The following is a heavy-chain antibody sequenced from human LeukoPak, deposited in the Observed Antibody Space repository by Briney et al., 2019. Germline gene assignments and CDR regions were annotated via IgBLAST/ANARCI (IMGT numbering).Heavy chain of an antibody. V-gene: IGHV4-34*01. CDR2: INHSGST. Sequence: SETLSLTCAVYGGSFSGYYWSWIRQPPGKGLEWIGEINHSGSTNYNPSLKSRVAISVDTSKNQFSLKLSSVTAADTAVYYCASGDGYNSPFDYWGQGTLATVSS. D-gene: IGHD5-24*01. CDR3: ASGDGYNSPFDY. J-gene: IGHJ4*02. CDR1: GGSFSGYY.